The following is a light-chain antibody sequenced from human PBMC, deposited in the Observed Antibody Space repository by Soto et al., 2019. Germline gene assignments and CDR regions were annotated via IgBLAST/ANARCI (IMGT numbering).Light chain of an antibody. CDR1: SSDVGGYNY. J-gene: IGLJ3*02. Sequence: QSALTQPPSASGSPGQSVTISCTGTSSDVGGYNYVSWYQHHPGEAPRLMIYEVNRRPSGVPDRFSASKSGNTASLTVSGIQPEDEADYYCTSCAGSNNLVFGGGTKLTVL. CDR3: TSCAGSNNLV. V-gene: IGLV2-8*01. CDR2: EVN.